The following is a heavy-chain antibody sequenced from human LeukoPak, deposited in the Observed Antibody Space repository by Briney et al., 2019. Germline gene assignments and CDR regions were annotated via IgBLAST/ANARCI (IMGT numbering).Heavy chain of an antibody. CDR1: GFTFSTST. CDR2: MSDSGTRT. Sequence: GGSLRLSCVASGFTFSTSTMGWVRQAPGKGLEWVSVMSDSGTRTHYADSVRGRFTISRDNSKNTLYLQMNSLRDEATPVYYCAKLVNYVDPFDVWGQGTMVTVSS. CDR3: AKLVNYVDPFDV. V-gene: IGHV3-23*01. J-gene: IGHJ3*01. D-gene: IGHD3-10*02.